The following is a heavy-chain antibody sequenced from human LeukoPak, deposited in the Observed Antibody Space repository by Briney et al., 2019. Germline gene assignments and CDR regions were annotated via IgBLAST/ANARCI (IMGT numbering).Heavy chain of an antibody. CDR3: ARRERLGYSYGRGTLDI. D-gene: IGHD5-18*01. V-gene: IGHV3-66*01. Sequence: PGGSLRLSCVASGILVSSNYMSWVRQAPGKGLEWVSFIDSTGSTYYADSVKGIFTISRDNSRNTLYLQMNSLRVEDTAVYYCARRERLGYSYGRGTLDIWGQGTMVTVSS. CDR1: GILVSSNY. J-gene: IGHJ3*02. CDR2: IDSTGST.